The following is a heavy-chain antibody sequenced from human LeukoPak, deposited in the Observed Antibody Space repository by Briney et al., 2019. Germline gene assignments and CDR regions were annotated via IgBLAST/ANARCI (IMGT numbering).Heavy chain of an antibody. D-gene: IGHD2-2*02. CDR2: INHSGSS. J-gene: IGHJ4*02. CDR3: AREGYCSGTSCYNFNY. CDR1: GGSFRGYY. Sequence: SETLSLTCAVYGGSFRGYYWSWIRQPPGKGLEWVGEINHSGSSNYNPSLKSRVTISLDTSKNQFSLNLSSVTAADTAVYYCAREGYCSGTSCYNFNYWGQGTLVTVSS. V-gene: IGHV4-34*01.